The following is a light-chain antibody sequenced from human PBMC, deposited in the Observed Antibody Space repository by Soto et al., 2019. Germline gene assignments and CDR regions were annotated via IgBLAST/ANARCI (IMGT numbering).Light chain of an antibody. V-gene: IGLV2-23*01. CDR1: SSDVGSYNL. Sequence: QSVLTQPASMSGSPGQSITISCTGTSSDVGSYNLVSWYQHHPGEAPKLIIYDANKRPSGISNRFSGSKSGNTASLTISGLQAEDEAEYYCCSYAGSTTFYVFGIGTKVTVL. CDR3: CSYAGSTTFYV. J-gene: IGLJ1*01. CDR2: DAN.